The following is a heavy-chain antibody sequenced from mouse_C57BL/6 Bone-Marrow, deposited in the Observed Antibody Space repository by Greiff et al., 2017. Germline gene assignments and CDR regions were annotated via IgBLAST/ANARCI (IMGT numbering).Heavy chain of an antibody. CDR2: IYPGSGST. CDR3: ARRTAQATYY. CDR1: GYTFTSYW. D-gene: IGHD3-2*02. Sequence: QVQLKQPGAELVQPGASVKMSCKASGYTFTSYWITWVKQRPGQGLEWIGDIYPGSGSTNYNEKFKSKATLTVDTSSSTAYMQLSSLTSEDSAFYYCARRTAQATYYWGQGTTLTVSS. V-gene: IGHV1-55*01. J-gene: IGHJ2*01.